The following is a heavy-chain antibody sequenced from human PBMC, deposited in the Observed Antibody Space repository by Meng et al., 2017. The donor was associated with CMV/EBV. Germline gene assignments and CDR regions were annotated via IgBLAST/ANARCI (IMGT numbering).Heavy chain of an antibody. J-gene: IGHJ4*02. Sequence: GGSLRLSCAASGFTVSSYSMNWVRQAPGQGLEWVSYISSSSSTIYYADSVKGRFTISRDNAKNSLYLQMNSLRAEDTAVYYCARGWNYVDQRVFDYWGQGTLVTVSS. D-gene: IGHD1-7*01. CDR1: GFTVSSYS. CDR3: ARGWNYVDQRVFDY. CDR2: ISSSSSTI. V-gene: IGHV3-48*04.